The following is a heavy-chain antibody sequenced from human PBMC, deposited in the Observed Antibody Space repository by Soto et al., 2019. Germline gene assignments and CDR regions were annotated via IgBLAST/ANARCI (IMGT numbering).Heavy chain of an antibody. V-gene: IGHV3-11*01. CDR2: IGNRGTGI. J-gene: IGHJ5*02. D-gene: IGHD6-13*01. CDR1: GFTFGDYY. CDR3: ARDLRAVGMASRFDP. Sequence: QVHLVESGGGLVKPEGSLRLSCEASGFTFGDYYMTWIRQAPGKGLEWVSFIGNRGTGIYYADSVKGRFTIFRDNAKNSLYLQMNSLRAEDTAMYYCARDLRAVGMASRFDPWGQGTLVTVSS.